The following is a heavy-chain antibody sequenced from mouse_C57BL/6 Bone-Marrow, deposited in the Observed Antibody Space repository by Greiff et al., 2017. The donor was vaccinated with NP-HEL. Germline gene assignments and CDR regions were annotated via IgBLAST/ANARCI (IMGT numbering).Heavy chain of an antibody. V-gene: IGHV3-3*01. D-gene: IGHD4-1*01. CDR1: SFSINSDCY. CDR3: ARANWPYWCFDV. Sequence: VQLKESGPSLVRPSQTLSLTCTVTSFSINSDCYWIWIRQFPGNKLEYIGYTFYSGITYYNPSLESRTYITRDTSKNQFSLKLSSVTTEDTATYYCARANWPYWCFDVWGTGTTITVSS. J-gene: IGHJ1*03. CDR2: TFYSGIT.